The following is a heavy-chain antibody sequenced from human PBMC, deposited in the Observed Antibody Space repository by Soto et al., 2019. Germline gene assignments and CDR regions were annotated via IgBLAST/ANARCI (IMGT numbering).Heavy chain of an antibody. CDR2: ISNSGLTI. D-gene: IGHD2-21*02. CDR3: VRDRLRPGNWFDP. V-gene: IGHV3-11*01. J-gene: IGHJ5*02. Sequence: PGGSLRLSCAASGFTFSVYYMGWIRQAPGKGLEWVSYISNSGLTIYYADSVKGRFTISRDNAKNSLYLHMNSPRAEDTAVYYCVRDRLRPGNWFDPWGQGTLVTVSS. CDR1: GFTFSVYY.